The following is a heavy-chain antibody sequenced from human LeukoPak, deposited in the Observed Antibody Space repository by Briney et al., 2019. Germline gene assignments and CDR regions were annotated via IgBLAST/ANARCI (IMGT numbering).Heavy chain of an antibody. V-gene: IGHV1-69*13. CDR2: ILPIFGTA. CDR1: GGTFSSYA. CDR3: ASPTDYYDSSGIFDY. D-gene: IGHD3-22*01. Sequence: VASVKVSCKASGGTFSSYAISWVRQAPGQGLEWMGGILPIFGTANYAQKFQGRVTITADESTSTAYMELSSLRSEDTAVYYCASPTDYYDSSGIFDYWGQGTLVTVSS. J-gene: IGHJ4*02.